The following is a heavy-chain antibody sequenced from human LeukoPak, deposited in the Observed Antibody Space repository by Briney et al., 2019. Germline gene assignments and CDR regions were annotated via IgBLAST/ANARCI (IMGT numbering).Heavy chain of an antibody. CDR3: AKDYYDSSGYWSPYNAFDI. D-gene: IGHD3-22*01. CDR2: ISGSGGST. CDR1: GFTFSSYA. J-gene: IGHJ3*02. V-gene: IGHV3-23*01. Sequence: GGSLRLSCAASGFTFSSYAMSWVRQAPGKGLEWVSAISGSGGSTYYADSVKGRFTISRDNSKNTLYLQMNSLGAEDTAVYYCAKDYYDSSGYWSPYNAFDIWGQGTMVTVSS.